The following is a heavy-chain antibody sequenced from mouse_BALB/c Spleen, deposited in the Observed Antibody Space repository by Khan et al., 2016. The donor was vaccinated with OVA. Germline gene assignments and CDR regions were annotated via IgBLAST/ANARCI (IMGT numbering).Heavy chain of an antibody. D-gene: IGHD2-14*01. J-gene: IGHJ3*01. CDR1: GDSITSGY. V-gene: IGHV3-8*02. Sequence: EVQLQESGPSLVKPSQTLSLTCSVTGDSITSGYWSWIQKFPGNKLEYMGYMIYSGNTYYNPSLKSRISITRHTSNNQYYLQLNSVTTADTSTYYCARSTYRYAFAYWGQGTLVTVSA. CDR2: MIYSGNT. CDR3: ARSTYRYAFAY.